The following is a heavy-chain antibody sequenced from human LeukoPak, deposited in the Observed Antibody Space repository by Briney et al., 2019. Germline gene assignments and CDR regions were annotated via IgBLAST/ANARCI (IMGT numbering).Heavy chain of an antibody. CDR1: GFTFSSYA. J-gene: IGHJ3*02. CDR2: ISGSGGST. CDR3: AKADPGYSSSWSHAFDI. V-gene: IGHV3-23*01. Sequence: GGSLRLSCAASGFTFSSYAMSWVRQAPGKGLEWVSAISGSGGSTYYADSVKGRFTISRDNSKNTLYLQMNSLRAEDTAVYYCAKADPGYSSSWSHAFDIWGQGTMVTVSS. D-gene: IGHD6-13*01.